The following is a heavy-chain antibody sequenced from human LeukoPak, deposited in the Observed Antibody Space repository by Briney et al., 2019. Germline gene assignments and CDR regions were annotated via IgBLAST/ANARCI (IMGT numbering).Heavy chain of an antibody. CDR1: GGSISSGGYY. CDR3: ASHPRTNYYFDY. Sequence: SQTLSLTCTVSGGSISSGGYYWSWIRQHPGKGLEWIGYIYYSGSTYYNPSPKSRVTISVDTSKNQFSLKLSSVTAADTAVYYCASHPRTNYYFDYWGQGTLVTVSS. J-gene: IGHJ4*02. V-gene: IGHV4-31*03. D-gene: IGHD1-1*01. CDR2: IYYSGST.